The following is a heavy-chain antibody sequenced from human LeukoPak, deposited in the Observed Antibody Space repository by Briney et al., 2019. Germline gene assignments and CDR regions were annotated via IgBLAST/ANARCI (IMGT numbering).Heavy chain of an antibody. Sequence: SETPSLTCAVYGGSFSGYYWNWIRQSPGKGLEWIGEINHSGSTNYNPSLKSRVTISLDTSNNQFSLKLSSVTAADTAVYYCARRPTGIDYWGQGTLVTVSS. CDR1: GGSFSGYY. V-gene: IGHV4-34*01. CDR2: INHSGST. D-gene: IGHD4-17*01. J-gene: IGHJ4*02. CDR3: ARRPTGIDY.